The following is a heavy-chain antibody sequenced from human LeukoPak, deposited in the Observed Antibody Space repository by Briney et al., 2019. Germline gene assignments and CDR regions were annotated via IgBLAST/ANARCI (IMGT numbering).Heavy chain of an antibody. CDR1: GGSFSGYY. D-gene: IGHD2-2*02. V-gene: IGHV4-34*01. CDR3: ARGSCSSTSCYTRVLDY. J-gene: IGHJ4*02. Sequence: SETLSLSCAVYGGSFSGYYWSWIRQPPGKGLEWIGEINHSGSTNYNPSLKSRVTISVDTSKNQFSLKLSSVTAADTAVYYCARGSCSSTSCYTRVLDYWGQGTLVTVSS. CDR2: INHSGST.